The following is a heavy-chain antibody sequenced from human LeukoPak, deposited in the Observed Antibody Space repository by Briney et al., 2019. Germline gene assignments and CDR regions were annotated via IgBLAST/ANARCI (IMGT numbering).Heavy chain of an antibody. CDR1: GGSFSGYY. J-gene: IGHJ3*02. CDR2: IYSSGST. V-gene: IGHV4-4*07. Sequence: SETLSLTCAVYGGSFSGYYWSWIRKPAGKGLEWIGRIYSSGSTNYNPSLKSRVTMSVDTSKNQFSLQLSSLTAADTAVYYCARESGSDAFDICGQGTMVTVSS. CDR3: ARESGSDAFDI. D-gene: IGHD5-12*01.